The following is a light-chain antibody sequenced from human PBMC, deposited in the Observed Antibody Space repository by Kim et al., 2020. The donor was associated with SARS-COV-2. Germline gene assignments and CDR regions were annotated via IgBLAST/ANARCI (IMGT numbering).Light chain of an antibody. CDR3: QQYNNWWT. CDR1: QSVSSN. CDR2: GAS. J-gene: IGKJ1*01. V-gene: IGKV3-15*01. Sequence: SGSPGERATLSCRASQSVSSNLAWYQQKPGRAPRLLIYGASTRATGIPARFSGSGSGTEFTLTISSLQSEDFAVYYCQQYNNWWTFGQGTKVDIK.